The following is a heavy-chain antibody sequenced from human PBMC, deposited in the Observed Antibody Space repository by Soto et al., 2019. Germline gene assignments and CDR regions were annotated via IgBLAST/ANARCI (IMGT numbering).Heavy chain of an antibody. CDR2: INPSGGST. D-gene: IGHD1-26*01. CDR1: GYTFTSYY. J-gene: IGHJ6*02. V-gene: IGHV1-46*01. CDR3: ARGNTTNRYYYGMDV. Sequence: VASVKVSCKASGYTFTSYYMHWVRQAPGQGLEWMGIINPSGGSTSYAQKFQGRVTMTRDTSTSTVYMELSSLRSEDTAVYYCARGNTTNRYYYGMDVWGQGTTVTVSS.